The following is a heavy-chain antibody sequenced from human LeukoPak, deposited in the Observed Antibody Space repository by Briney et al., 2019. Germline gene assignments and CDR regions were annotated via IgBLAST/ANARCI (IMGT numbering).Heavy chain of an antibody. CDR2: IYYSGST. D-gene: IGHD2-15*01. J-gene: IGHJ4*02. CDR1: GGSISSYY. V-gene: IGHV4-59*01. CDR3: ARIHRYCSGGACYVLDN. Sequence: SETLSLTCTVSGGSISSYYWSWIRQPPGKGLEWIGYIYYSGSTNYNPSLKSRATISVDTSKNQFSLKLSSVTAADTAVYYCARIHRYCSGGACYVLDNWGQGTLVAVSS.